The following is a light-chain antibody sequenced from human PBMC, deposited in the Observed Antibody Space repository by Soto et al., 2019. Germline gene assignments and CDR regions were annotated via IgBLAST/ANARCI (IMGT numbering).Light chain of an antibody. V-gene: IGKV1-17*03. CDR2: AAS. CDR3: LQHKSYPLT. Sequence: DIQMTQSPSAMSASVGDRVTITCRASQGISTFLAWFQQKPGKVPERLIYAASSLQSGVPSRFSGSRSGTEFTLTISSLQPEDFGTYYCLQHKSYPLTFGGGTRVEIK. J-gene: IGKJ4*01. CDR1: QGISTF.